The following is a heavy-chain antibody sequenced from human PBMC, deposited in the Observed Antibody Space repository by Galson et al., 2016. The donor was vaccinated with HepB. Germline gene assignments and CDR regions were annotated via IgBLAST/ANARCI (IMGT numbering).Heavy chain of an antibody. CDR1: GITFTNSW. D-gene: IGHD5-18*01. J-gene: IGHJ6*02. Sequence: SLRLSCADSGITFTNSWMDWVRQVPGRVLEWVSRIDPQGGSIKYVDSVKGRFTISRDNAKDTLYLQMNSLRVDDTAVYYCVREGRITASGMDVWGQGTTVTVSS. CDR2: IDPQGGSI. CDR3: VREGRITASGMDV. V-gene: IGHV3-74*01.